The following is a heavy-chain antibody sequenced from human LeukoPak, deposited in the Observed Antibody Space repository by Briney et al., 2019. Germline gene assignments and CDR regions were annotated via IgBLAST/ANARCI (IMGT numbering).Heavy chain of an antibody. J-gene: IGHJ4*02. V-gene: IGHV3-30-3*01. CDR3: AREAIGWIQLQYYFDY. CDR2: ISYDGSNK. CDR1: GFTFSSYA. D-gene: IGHD5-18*01. Sequence: GGSLRLSCAASGFTFSSYAMHWVRQAPGKGLEWVAVISYDGSNKYYADSVKGRFTISRDNSKNTLYLQMNSLRAEDTAVYYCAREAIGWIQLQYYFDYWGQGTLVTVSS.